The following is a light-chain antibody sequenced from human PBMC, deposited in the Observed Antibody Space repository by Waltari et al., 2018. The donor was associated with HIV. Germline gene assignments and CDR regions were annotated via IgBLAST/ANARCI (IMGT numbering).Light chain of an antibody. CDR3: AAWDDILSGWV. J-gene: IGLJ3*02. CDR1: SAKNGNT. V-gene: IGLV1-47*01. CDR2: RVN. Sequence: QSVLTQPPSASGAPGQRVTSSCSGSSAKNGNTVYWYQQLPGTAPKVLIYRVNQRPSGVPDRFSGSRSGTSASLDVSGLLSEDEANYICAAWDDILSGWVFGGGTKLTVL.